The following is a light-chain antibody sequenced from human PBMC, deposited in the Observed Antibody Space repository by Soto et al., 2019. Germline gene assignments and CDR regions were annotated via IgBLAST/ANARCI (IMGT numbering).Light chain of an antibody. CDR2: DVT. V-gene: IGLV2-11*01. CDR1: KSDVGGYNY. CDR3: CSYAGTSTFVL. J-gene: IGLJ2*01. Sequence: QFALTQPRSVSGSPGQSVTFSCAGTKSDVGGYNYVSWYQQHPGKAPKLLIYDVTKRPSGVPDRFSGSKSGNTSSLTISGLQPEDEADYYCCSYAGTSTFVLFGGGTKLTVL.